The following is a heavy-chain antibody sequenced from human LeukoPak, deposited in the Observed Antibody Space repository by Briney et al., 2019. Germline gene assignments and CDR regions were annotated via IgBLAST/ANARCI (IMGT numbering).Heavy chain of an antibody. CDR2: ISYSSSYI. V-gene: IGHV3-21*01. CDR3: ATSTADHDAFDI. Sequence: GGSLRLSCAASGFTFSNYNMNWVRQAPGKGLEWVSSISYSSSYIYYADSVKGRFTISRDNAKNSLYLQMNSLRAEDTAVYYCATSTADHDAFDIWGQGTMVTVSS. CDR1: GFTFSNYN. D-gene: IGHD6-13*01. J-gene: IGHJ3*02.